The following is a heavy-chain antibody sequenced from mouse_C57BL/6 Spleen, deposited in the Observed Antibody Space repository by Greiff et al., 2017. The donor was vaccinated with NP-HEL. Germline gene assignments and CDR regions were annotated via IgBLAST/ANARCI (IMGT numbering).Heavy chain of an antibody. D-gene: IGHD5-5*01. CDR2: ISNKANGYTS. CDR3: ARWELPGC. CDR1: GFTFTDYY. J-gene: IGHJ2*01. Sequence: DVQLVESGGGLVQPGGSLSLSCAASGFTFTDYYMSWVRQPPGKALEWLGFISNKANGYTSEYSASVKGRFTISRDNSQSILYLQMNALRAEDSATYYCARWELPGCWGQGTTLTVSS. V-gene: IGHV7-3*01.